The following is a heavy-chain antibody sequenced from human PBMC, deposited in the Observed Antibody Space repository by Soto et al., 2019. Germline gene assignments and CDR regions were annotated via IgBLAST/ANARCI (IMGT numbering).Heavy chain of an antibody. CDR2: ISAYDGTT. V-gene: IGHV1-18*01. D-gene: IGHD3-22*01. Sequence: ASVQFSCQASGFTFTSYGIICVRHAPGKGLEWMGCISAYDGTTNYAPKLQGRVIMPTDTATSTAYMELRSLRSDDTAVYCCARAYYDSSGYSFGYWGQGTLVTVSS. CDR1: GFTFTSYG. J-gene: IGHJ4*02. CDR3: ARAYYDSSGYSFGY.